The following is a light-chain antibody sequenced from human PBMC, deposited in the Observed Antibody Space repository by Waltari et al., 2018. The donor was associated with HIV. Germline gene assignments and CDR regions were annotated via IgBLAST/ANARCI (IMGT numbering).Light chain of an antibody. V-gene: IGLV2-23*02. J-gene: IGLJ1*01. CDR3: CSYAGGNSYV. CDR1: SSDVGPYNV. Sequence: QSALTQPASVPASPGQSIPISCTGTSSDVGPYNVVSWYRQFPDKAPQLLIFEVNKRPSGVSNRFSGSKSGNSASLTIAGLLADDEADYYCCSYAGGNSYVFGTGTKVTVL. CDR2: EVN.